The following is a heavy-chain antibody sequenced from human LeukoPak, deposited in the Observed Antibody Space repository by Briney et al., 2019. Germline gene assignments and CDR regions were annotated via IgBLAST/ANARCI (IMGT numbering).Heavy chain of an antibody. V-gene: IGHV4-39*01. D-gene: IGHD6-19*01. CDR1: GGSISSSRDY. CDR3: ARHVEIAVAGPIDY. Sequence: PSETLSLTCTVSGGSISSSRDYWGWIRQPPGKGLEWIGSIYYSGSIYYNPSLKSRVTISVDTSKNQFSLKLSSVTAADTAVYYCARHVEIAVAGPIDYWGQGTLVTVSS. CDR2: IYYSGSI. J-gene: IGHJ4*02.